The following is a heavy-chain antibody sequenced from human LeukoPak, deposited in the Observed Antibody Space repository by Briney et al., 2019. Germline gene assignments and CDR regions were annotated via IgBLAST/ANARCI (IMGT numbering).Heavy chain of an antibody. CDR1: GGTFSSYA. D-gene: IGHD3-9*01. CDR3: ARVERNYDILTGYYQAYYFDY. J-gene: IGHJ4*02. CDR2: IIPIFGTA. V-gene: IGHV1-69*05. Sequence: GASVKVSCKASGGTFSSYAISWVRQAPGQGLEWMGGIIPIFGTANYAQKFQGRVTITRDTSASTAYMELSSLRSEDTAVYYCARVERNYDILTGYYQAYYFDYWGQGTLVTVSS.